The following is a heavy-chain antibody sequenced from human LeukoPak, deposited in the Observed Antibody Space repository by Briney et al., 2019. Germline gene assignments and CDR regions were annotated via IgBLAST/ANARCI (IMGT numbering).Heavy chain of an antibody. CDR1: GGTSSSYA. V-gene: IGHV1-69*04. J-gene: IGHJ4*02. CDR2: IIPILGIA. D-gene: IGHD6-19*01. CDR3: ARDPTAVAGTSGDY. Sequence: AASVKVSCKASGGTSSSYAISWVRQAPGRGLEWMGRIIPILGIANYAQKFQGRVTITADKSTSTAYMELSSLRSEDTAVYYCARDPTAVAGTSGDYWGQGTLVTVSS.